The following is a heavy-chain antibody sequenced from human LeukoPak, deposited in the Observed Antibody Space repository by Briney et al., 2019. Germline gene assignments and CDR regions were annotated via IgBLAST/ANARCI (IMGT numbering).Heavy chain of an antibody. Sequence: PGGSLRLSCAASGFTFSSYSMNWVRQAPGKGLEWVSGINWSGGSTGYVDSVKGRFTISRDNAKNSLYLQMNSLRVEDTALYYCARIGDPGIYYYYMDVWGKGTTVTVSS. CDR3: ARIGDPGIYYYYMDV. CDR1: GFTFSSYS. D-gene: IGHD2-21*02. V-gene: IGHV3-20*04. CDR2: INWSGGST. J-gene: IGHJ6*03.